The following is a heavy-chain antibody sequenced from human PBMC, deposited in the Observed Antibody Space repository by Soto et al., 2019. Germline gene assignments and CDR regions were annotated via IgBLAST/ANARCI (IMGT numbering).Heavy chain of an antibody. D-gene: IGHD3-22*01. J-gene: IGHJ3*01. Sequence: QVQLIQSEAEVKKPGSSVRVSCTASGGIFGSHGFSWVRQAPGQRLEWVGGFIPIFRTLTYTEKFQARVRIAADASTNTVYLDLSSLTSEDTAVYYCVRDRRIYYSDPHDEFVASDYDVWGQGTMVSVSS. CDR1: GGIFGSHG. CDR2: FIPIFRTL. CDR3: VRDRRIYYSDPHDEFVASDYDV. V-gene: IGHV1-69*01.